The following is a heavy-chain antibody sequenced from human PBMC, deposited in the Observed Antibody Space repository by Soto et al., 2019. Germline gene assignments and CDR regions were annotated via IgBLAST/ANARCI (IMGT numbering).Heavy chain of an antibody. D-gene: IGHD3-22*01. CDR3: ARLPKFYNYYDSSGPNWFDP. CDR2: IYPGDSDT. J-gene: IGHJ5*02. CDR1: GYSFTSYW. Sequence: PGESLKISCKGSGYSFTSYWIGWVRQMPGKGLEWMGIIYPGDSDTRYSPSFQGQVTISADKSISTAYLQWSSLKASDTAMYYCARLPKFYNYYDSSGPNWFDPWGQGTLVTVSS. V-gene: IGHV5-51*01.